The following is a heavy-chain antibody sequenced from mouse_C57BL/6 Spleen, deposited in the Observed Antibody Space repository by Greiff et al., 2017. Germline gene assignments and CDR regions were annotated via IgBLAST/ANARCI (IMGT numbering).Heavy chain of an antibody. Sequence: QVQLQQPGAELVKPGASVKLSCKASGYTFTSYWMQWVKQRPGQGLEWIGEFDPSDSYTNYNQKFKGKATLTVDTSSSTAYMQLSSLTSEDSAVYYCARGIWLRRDYFDYWGQGTTLTVSS. CDR1: GYTFTSYW. CDR2: FDPSDSYT. V-gene: IGHV1-50*01. CDR3: ARGIWLRRDYFDY. J-gene: IGHJ2*01. D-gene: IGHD2-2*01.